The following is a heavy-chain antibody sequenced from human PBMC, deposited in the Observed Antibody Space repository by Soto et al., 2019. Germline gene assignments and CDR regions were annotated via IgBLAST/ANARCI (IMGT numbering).Heavy chain of an antibody. D-gene: IGHD2-21*02. CDR3: ATMTAFDY. J-gene: IGHJ4*02. CDR2: ISGRGGST. CDR1: GFTFSSYA. V-gene: IGHV3-23*01. Sequence: EVQLLESGGGLVQPGGSLRLSCAASGFTFSSYAMSWVRQAPGKGLEWVSTISGRGGSTYYADSVKGRFTISRDNSKNTLYLQMNSLRADGTAVYYCATMTAFDYWGQGTLVTVSS.